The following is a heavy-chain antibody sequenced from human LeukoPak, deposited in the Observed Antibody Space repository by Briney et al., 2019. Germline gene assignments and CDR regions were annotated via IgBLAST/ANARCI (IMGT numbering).Heavy chain of an antibody. CDR1: GGSISSSSYY. Sequence: SATLSLTCTVSGGSISSSSYYGDWIRQPPGKGLEWIGSISYSGTTYYNPSLKSRVTISVDTSKNQFSLKLNSVTAADTAVYYCARQRYYYGSGSYRPLDYWGQGTLVTVSS. CDR3: ARQRYYYGSGSYRPLDY. V-gene: IGHV4-39*01. D-gene: IGHD3-10*01. J-gene: IGHJ4*02. CDR2: ISYSGTT.